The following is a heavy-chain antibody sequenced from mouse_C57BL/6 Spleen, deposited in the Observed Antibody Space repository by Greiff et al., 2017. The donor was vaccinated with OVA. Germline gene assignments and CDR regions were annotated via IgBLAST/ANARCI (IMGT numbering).Heavy chain of an antibody. D-gene: IGHD2-14*01. CDR1: GYTFTDYE. Sequence: VQGVESGAELVRPGASVTLSCKASGYTFTDYEMHWVKQTPVHGLEWIGAIDPETGGTAYNQKFKGKAILTADKSSSTAYMELRSLTSEDSAVYYCTRGENYRVFDYWGQGTTLTVSS. J-gene: IGHJ2*01. CDR3: TRGENYRVFDY. CDR2: IDPETGGT. V-gene: IGHV1-15*01.